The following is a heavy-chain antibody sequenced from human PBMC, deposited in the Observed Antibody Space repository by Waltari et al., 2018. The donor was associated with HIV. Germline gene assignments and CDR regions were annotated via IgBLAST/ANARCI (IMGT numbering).Heavy chain of an antibody. V-gene: IGHV3-7*01. CDR3: ASLYCSGGSCYDY. D-gene: IGHD2-15*01. CDR2: IKQDGSEK. J-gene: IGHJ4*02. CDR1: GFTCSSYW. Sequence: EVQLVESGGGLVQPGGSLRLSCAASGFTCSSYWMTWVRQAPGEGLEGVANIKQDGSEKYYADSVKGRITISRDNAKNSLYLQMNSLRAEDTAVYYCASLYCSGGSCYDYWGQGTLVTVSS.